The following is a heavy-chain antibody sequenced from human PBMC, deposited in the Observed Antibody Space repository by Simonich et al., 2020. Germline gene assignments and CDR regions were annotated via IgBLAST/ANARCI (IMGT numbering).Heavy chain of an antibody. CDR1: GYTFTGYY. CDR3: ARSHIAAAGTGYFQH. J-gene: IGHJ1*01. Sequence: QVQLVQSGAEVKKPGASVKVPCKASGYTFTGYYMHWVRQAPGQGLESMGWNNPNSGGTNYAQKFQGRVTMTRDTSISTAYMELSRLRSDDTAVYYCARSHIAAAGTGYFQHWGQGTLVTVSS. D-gene: IGHD6-13*01. V-gene: IGHV1-2*02. CDR2: NNPNSGGT.